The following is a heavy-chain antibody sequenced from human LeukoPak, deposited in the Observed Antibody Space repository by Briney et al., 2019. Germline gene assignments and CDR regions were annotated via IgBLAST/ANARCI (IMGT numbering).Heavy chain of an antibody. D-gene: IGHD3-22*01. V-gene: IGHV3-53*01. J-gene: IGHJ5*02. CDR1: GFTVSINY. CDR2: IYSSGST. CDR3: ARAPYYYDSSGYYSS. Sequence: GGSLRLSCAASGFTVSINYMSWVRQAPGKGLEWVSVIYSSGSTYYADSVKGRFTISRDNSKNSLYLQMNSLRAEDTAVYYCARAPYYYDSSGYYSSWGQGTLVTVSS.